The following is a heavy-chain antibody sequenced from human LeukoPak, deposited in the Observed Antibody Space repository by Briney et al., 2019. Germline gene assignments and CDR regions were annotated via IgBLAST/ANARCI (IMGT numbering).Heavy chain of an antibody. CDR1: GGTFSSYA. D-gene: IGHD3-22*01. CDR2: IIPIFGTA. CDR3: ALHYYDSSGYYSPGDY. V-gene: IGHV1-69*13. J-gene: IGHJ4*02. Sequence: GASVKVSCRASGGTFSSYAISWVRQAPGQGLEWMGGIIPIFGTANYAQKFQGRVTITADESTSTAYMELSSLRSEDTAVYYCALHYYDSSGYYSPGDYWGQGTLVTVSS.